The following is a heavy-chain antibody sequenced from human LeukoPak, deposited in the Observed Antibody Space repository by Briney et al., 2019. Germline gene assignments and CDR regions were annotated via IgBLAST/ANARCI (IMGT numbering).Heavy chain of an antibody. CDR3: ARAPPDYYDSSGSYYRQGSFDY. V-gene: IGHV3-21*01. CDR2: ISFRSSYI. D-gene: IGHD3-22*01. J-gene: IGHJ4*02. Sequence: GGSLRLSCSASGFTFSNYSMSWVRQAPGKGLEWVSSISFRSSYIYYADSLKGRFTISRDNAKNSLYLQMNSLRAEDTAVYYCARAPPDYYDSSGSYYRQGSFDYWGQGTLVTVSS. CDR1: GFTFSNYS.